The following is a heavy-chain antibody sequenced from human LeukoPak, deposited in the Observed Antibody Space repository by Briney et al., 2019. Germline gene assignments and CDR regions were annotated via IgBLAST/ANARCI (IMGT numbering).Heavy chain of an antibody. V-gene: IGHV4-4*07. CDR1: GISMSTYF. CDR3: ARGDNYYNDRGYYSPLVF. D-gene: IGHD3-10*01. Sequence: CEGLSLTCSLSGISMSTYFCTSVRQPGGKGLEWDGRVHRNGHTDFHPFLKSRVIMSVDTSDHQFSLHLNSVPEADTAVYYCARGDNYYNDRGYYSPLVFWGPGLLVPVPS. J-gene: IGHJ1*01. CDR2: VHRNGHT.